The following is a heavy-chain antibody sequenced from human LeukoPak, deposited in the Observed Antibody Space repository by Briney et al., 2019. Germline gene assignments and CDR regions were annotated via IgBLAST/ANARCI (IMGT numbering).Heavy chain of an antibody. CDR2: IDWDDDK. J-gene: IGHJ4*02. Sequence: SGPTLVNPTQTLTVTCTFSGFSLTTSGMCVSWIRQPPGKALKWLALIDWDDDKSYSTSLKTRLTISRDTSRNQVVLTMTNMDPVDTATYYCARGSSHGFDYWGQGTLVTVSS. V-gene: IGHV2-70*12. CDR1: GFSLTTSGMC. CDR3: ARGSSHGFDY.